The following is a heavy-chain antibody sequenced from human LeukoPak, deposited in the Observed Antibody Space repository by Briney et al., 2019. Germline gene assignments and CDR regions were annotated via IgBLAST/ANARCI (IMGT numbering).Heavy chain of an antibody. J-gene: IGHJ4*02. CDR1: GDFINSGSYY. V-gene: IGHV4-61*09. CDR2: VYTSGTT. D-gene: IGHD4-11*01. Sequence: SGTLSLTCTVSGDFINSGSYYWTWIRQPAGKGLEWIGHVYTSGTTKYNPSLKSRVTISLDMSNNQFSLRLNSVTAADTAVYYCARTFAYSSSSGPGFDYWGQGALVTVSS. CDR3: ARTFAYSSSSGPGFDY.